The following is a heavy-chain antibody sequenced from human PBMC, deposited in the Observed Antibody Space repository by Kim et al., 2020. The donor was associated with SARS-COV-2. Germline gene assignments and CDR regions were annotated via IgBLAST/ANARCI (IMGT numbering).Heavy chain of an antibody. CDR3: ARDGIAVAGVFDY. J-gene: IGHJ4*02. D-gene: IGHD6-19*01. Sequence: YAQKLQGKVTMTTDTSTSTAYMELRSLRSDDTAVYYCARDGIAVAGVFDYWGQGTLVTVSS. V-gene: IGHV1-18*01.